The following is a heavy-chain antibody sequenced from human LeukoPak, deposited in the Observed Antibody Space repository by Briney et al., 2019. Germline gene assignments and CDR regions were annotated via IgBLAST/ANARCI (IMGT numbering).Heavy chain of an antibody. J-gene: IGHJ5*02. Sequence: SQTLSLTCTVSGGSISSGGYYWSWIRQHPGKGLEWIGYIYYSGSTYYNPSLKSRVTISVDTSKNRFSLKLSSVTAADTAVYYCARTAVAYSGYDVGFDPWGQGTLVTVSS. CDR1: GGSISSGGYY. CDR2: IYYSGST. V-gene: IGHV4-31*03. CDR3: ARTAVAYSGYDVGFDP. D-gene: IGHD5-12*01.